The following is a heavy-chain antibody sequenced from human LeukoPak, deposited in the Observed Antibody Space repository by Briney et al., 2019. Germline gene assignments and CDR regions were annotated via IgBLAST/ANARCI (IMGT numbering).Heavy chain of an antibody. D-gene: IGHD2-2*01. V-gene: IGHV5-51*01. Sequence: GESLKISCKGSGYSFTSYWIGWVRQMPEKGLEWMGIIYPGDSDTRYGPSFQGQVTISADKSISTAYLQWSSLKASDTAMYYCARTTCSSTSCYCDYWGQGTLVTVSS. CDR1: GYSFTSYW. CDR3: ARTTCSSTSCYCDY. J-gene: IGHJ4*02. CDR2: IYPGDSDT.